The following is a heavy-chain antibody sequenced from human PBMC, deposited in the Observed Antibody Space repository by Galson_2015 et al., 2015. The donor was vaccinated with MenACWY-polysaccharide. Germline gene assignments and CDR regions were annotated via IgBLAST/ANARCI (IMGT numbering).Heavy chain of an antibody. Sequence: SLRLSCAASGFTFRSTWMSWIRQAPGKGLEWVANIRQDGFEKYHVDSVKGRFTISRDNAENSVFLQMNSLRVEDTAVYYCAREGLVEAFENWGQGTMVTVSS. CDR3: AREGLVEAFEN. J-gene: IGHJ3*02. D-gene: IGHD2-8*02. CDR2: IRQDGFEK. V-gene: IGHV3-7*01. CDR1: GFTFRSTW.